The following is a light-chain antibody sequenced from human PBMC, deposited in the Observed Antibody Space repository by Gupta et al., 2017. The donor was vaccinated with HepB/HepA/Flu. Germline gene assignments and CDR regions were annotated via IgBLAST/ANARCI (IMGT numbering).Light chain of an antibody. Sequence: DDVMTQSPDCLSVSLGEGATINCKSSQDVLVSSNNKNYLAWYQQRPGQTPKLLIYWASTRESGVPDRFSGSGSGTDFTLTIDSLQAEDVAIYYCQQYYTHPLTFGGGTKVEIK. CDR2: WAS. V-gene: IGKV4-1*01. J-gene: IGKJ4*01. CDR3: QQYYTHPLT. CDR1: QDVLVSSNNKNY.